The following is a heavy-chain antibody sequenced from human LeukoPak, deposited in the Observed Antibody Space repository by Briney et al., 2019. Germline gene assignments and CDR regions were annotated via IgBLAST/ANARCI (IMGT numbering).Heavy chain of an antibody. CDR3: AREPLITGKFDY. CDR2: IYSGGGT. J-gene: IGHJ4*02. D-gene: IGHD3-10*01. CDR1: GFTVSNNY. V-gene: IGHV3-53*01. Sequence: GGSLRLSCAASGFTVSNNYMSWVRQAAGKGLEWVSVIYSGGGTYYADSVKGRFTISRDNSKNTLYLQMNSLRAEDTAVYYCAREPLITGKFDYWGQGTLVTVSA.